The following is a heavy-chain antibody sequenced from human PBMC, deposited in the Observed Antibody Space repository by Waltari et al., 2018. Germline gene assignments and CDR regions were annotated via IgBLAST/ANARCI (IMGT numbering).Heavy chain of an antibody. CDR2: INEGGSEK. CDR3: ARDATRGGDFDY. Sequence: EVYLADSGGGLVQPGGSLRLSCAASGFTFSSYWMTWVRQAPGKGLEWVANINEGGSEKYYVDSVKGRFTISRDNAKNSLFLQMNSLRAEDAAVYYCARDATRGGDFDYWGQGTLVTVSS. V-gene: IGHV3-7*01. CDR1: GFTFSSYW. J-gene: IGHJ4*02. D-gene: IGHD3-16*01.